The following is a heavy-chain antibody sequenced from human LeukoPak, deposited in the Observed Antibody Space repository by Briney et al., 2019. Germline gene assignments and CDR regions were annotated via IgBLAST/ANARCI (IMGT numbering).Heavy chain of an antibody. CDR3: ARDSSGWSRDF. D-gene: IGHD6-19*01. J-gene: IGHJ4*01. V-gene: IGHV3-21*01. CDR1: GFTFGIYS. Sequence: GGSLRLSCVASGFTFGIYSMSWDRQARGKGLEWISSMSASAYIYYADSLKGRFTVSRDNAKNSLYLQMNSLRAEDAAVYYCARDSSGWSRDFWGHGTLVSVSS. CDR2: MSASAYI.